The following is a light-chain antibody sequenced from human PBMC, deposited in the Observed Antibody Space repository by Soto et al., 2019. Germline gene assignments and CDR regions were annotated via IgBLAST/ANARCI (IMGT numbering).Light chain of an antibody. V-gene: IGLV2-14*01. CDR1: SSDVGGYNY. CDR3: SSYTSSSTQV. Sequence: QSVLTQPASVSGSPGQSITISCTGTSSDVGGYNYVSWYQQHPGKAPKLMIYDVSNRPSGVSNRFSGSKSGNTASLTISGLQAEDEADYYCSSYTSSSTQVFGTGNKAPVL. CDR2: DVS. J-gene: IGLJ1*01.